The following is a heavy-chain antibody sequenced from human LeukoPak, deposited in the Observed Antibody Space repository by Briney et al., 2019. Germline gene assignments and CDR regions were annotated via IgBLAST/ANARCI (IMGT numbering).Heavy chain of an antibody. D-gene: IGHD6-13*01. CDR2: IYHSGTT. J-gene: IGHJ4*02. V-gene: IGHV4-4*02. CDR1: GESIRSSNW. Sequence: ASGTLSLTCAVSGESIRSSNWWSWVRQAPGKGLEWIGEIYHSGTTNYNPSLKSRVTISIDTSKNQFSLTLTSVTAADTAVYYCASAEPRGSSWYPYWGQGTLVTVSS. CDR3: ASAEPRGSSWYPY.